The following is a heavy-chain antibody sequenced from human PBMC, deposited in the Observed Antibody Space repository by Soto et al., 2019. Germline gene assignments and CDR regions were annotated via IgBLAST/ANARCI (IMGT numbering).Heavy chain of an antibody. D-gene: IGHD1-26*01. Sequence: QVQLQQWGAGLLKPSETLSLTCDVSGGSFSGSYWNWIRQPPGKGLEWIGEINLTGSASYSPSLRSRVTISIDTSRNQFSLNVDSVTAADTAVYYCARYRAVNGAFDYWGQGSLVTVSP. CDR1: GGSFSGSY. CDR3: ARYRAVNGAFDY. CDR2: INLTGSA. V-gene: IGHV4-34*01. J-gene: IGHJ4*02.